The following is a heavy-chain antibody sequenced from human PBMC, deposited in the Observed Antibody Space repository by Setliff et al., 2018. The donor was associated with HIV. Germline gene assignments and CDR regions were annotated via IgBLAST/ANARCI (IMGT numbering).Heavy chain of an antibody. V-gene: IGHV1-69*13. CDR3: ARATTGYSSIWYRNGLTYYYYMDV. D-gene: IGHD6-13*01. J-gene: IGHJ6*03. CDR1: GGTFSTYT. CDR2: IIPIFGTA. Sequence: GASVKVSCKASGGTFSTYTISWVRQAPGQGLEWMGGIIPIFGTANSAQKFQGRVTITADESTSTAYMELSSLRSEDTAIFYCARATTGYSSIWYRNGLTYYYYMDVWGRGTKVTVSS.